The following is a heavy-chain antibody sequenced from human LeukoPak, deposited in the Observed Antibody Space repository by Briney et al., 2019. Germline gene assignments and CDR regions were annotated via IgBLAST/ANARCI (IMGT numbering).Heavy chain of an antibody. D-gene: IGHD3-22*01. CDR3: AGLVGRYSSGLYYYYFDY. V-gene: IGHV4-4*02. CDR2: MYLSGTT. Sequence: SESLSLTCTVSGDSINSLDLWSWVRQPPGKGLEWIGEMYLSGTTHSNPSVKSRVTISIDKSKNQFFLNLSSVTAADTAVYYCAGLVGRYSSGLYYYYFDYWGQGTLVTVSS. CDR1: GDSINSLDL. J-gene: IGHJ4*02.